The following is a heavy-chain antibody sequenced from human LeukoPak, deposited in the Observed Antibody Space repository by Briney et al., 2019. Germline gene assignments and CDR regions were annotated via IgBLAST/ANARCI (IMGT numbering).Heavy chain of an antibody. D-gene: IGHD3-10*01. J-gene: IGHJ6*03. CDR2: ISAYNGNT. V-gene: IGHV1-18*01. CDR3: ARDPPMVRGGRYYYMDV. Sequence: ASVKVSCKASGYTFTSYGISWVRQAPGQGLEWMGWISAYNGNTNYAQKLQGRVTMTTDTSTSTAYMELRSLRSDDTAVYYRARDPPMVRGGRYYYMDVWGKGTTVTVSS. CDR1: GYTFTSYG.